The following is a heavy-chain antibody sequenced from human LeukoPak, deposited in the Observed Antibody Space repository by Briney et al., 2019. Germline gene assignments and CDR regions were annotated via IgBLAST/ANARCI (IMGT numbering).Heavy chain of an antibody. Sequence: SETLSLTCNVTGASLSSYYWGWIRQSPGKGLEWLGYISDTGKTAYNPSLKSRATLSLAISKNHFSLRLTSVTAADTAVNNCVSGYYEPFDNWGQGTLVIVSS. D-gene: IGHD3-3*01. CDR1: GASLSSYY. CDR3: VSGYYEPFDN. CDR2: ISDTGKT. V-gene: IGHV4-59*01. J-gene: IGHJ4*02.